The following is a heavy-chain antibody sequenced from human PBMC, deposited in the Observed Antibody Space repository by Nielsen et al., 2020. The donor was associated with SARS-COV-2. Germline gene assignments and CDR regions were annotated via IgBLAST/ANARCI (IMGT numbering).Heavy chain of an antibody. CDR3: ARDPGDIVVVPAGPYGMDV. Sequence: SETLSLTCTVSGGSISSGGYYWGWIRQPPGKGLEWIGSIYYSGSTYYNPSLKSRVTISVDTSKNQFSLKLSSVTAADTALYYCARDPGDIVVVPAGPYGMDVWGQGTTVTVSS. CDR1: GGSISSGGYY. J-gene: IGHJ6*02. D-gene: IGHD2-2*01. CDR2: IYYSGST. V-gene: IGHV4-39*07.